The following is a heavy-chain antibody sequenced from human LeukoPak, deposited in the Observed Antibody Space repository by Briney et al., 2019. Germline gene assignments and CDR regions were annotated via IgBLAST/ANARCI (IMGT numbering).Heavy chain of an antibody. CDR2: INSDGSST. Sequence: GGSLRLSCAASGFTFSSYWMHWARQAPGKGLVWVSRINSDGSSTSYADSVKGRFTISRDNAKNTLYLQMNSLRAEDTAVYYCARGYCSSTSCLTPFDYWGQGTLVTVSS. V-gene: IGHV3-74*01. D-gene: IGHD2-2*01. J-gene: IGHJ4*02. CDR3: ARGYCSSTSCLTPFDY. CDR1: GFTFSSYW.